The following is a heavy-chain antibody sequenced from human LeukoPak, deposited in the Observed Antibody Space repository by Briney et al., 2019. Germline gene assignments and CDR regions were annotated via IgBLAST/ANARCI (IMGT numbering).Heavy chain of an antibody. CDR3: ARDISSGYYDY. J-gene: IGHJ4*02. CDR1: GGSISSYY. D-gene: IGHD3-22*01. Sequence: PSETLSLTCTVSGGSISSYYWSWIRQPPGKGLEWIGYIYYSGSTNYNPSLKSRVIISVDTSKNQFSLKLSSVTAAGTAVYYCARDISSGYYDYWGQGTLVTVSS. V-gene: IGHV4-59*01. CDR2: IYYSGST.